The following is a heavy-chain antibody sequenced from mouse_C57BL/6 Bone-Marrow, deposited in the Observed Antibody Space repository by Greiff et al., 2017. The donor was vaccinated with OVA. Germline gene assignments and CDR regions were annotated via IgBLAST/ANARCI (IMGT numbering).Heavy chain of an antibody. J-gene: IGHJ2*01. Sequence: QVQLKESGAELARPGASVKLSCKASGYTFTSYGISWVKQRTGQGLEWIGEIYPRSGNTYYNEKFKGKATLTADKSSSTAYMELRSLTSEDSAVYFCARKDYYGRSDDWGQGTTLTVSS. CDR2: IYPRSGNT. CDR3: ARKDYYGRSDD. D-gene: IGHD1-1*01. CDR1: GYTFTSYG. V-gene: IGHV1-81*01.